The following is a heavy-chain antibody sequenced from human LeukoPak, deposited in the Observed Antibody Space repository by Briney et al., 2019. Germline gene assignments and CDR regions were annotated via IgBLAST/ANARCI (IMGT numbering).Heavy chain of an antibody. CDR3: AKGIPSSSSGGAYYFDY. Sequence: PGGSLRLSCAASGFTFSSYAMSWVRQTPGKGLEWVSATRSSAGRTWYADSVKGRFTISRDNSKNTLYLQMNSLRAEDTAVYYCAKGIPSSSSGGAYYFDYWGQGTLVTVSS. V-gene: IGHV3-23*01. D-gene: IGHD6-13*01. CDR2: TRSSAGRT. J-gene: IGHJ4*02. CDR1: GFTFSSYA.